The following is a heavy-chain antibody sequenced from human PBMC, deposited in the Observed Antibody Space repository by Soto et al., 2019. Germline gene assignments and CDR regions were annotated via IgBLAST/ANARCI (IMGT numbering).Heavy chain of an antibody. CDR1: GFTFSSYG. Sequence: QVQLVESGGGVVQPGRSLRLSCAASGFTFSSYGMHWVRQAPGKGLEWVAVIWYDGSNKYYADSVKGRFTISRDNSNNALYLQMNSLRAEDTAVYYCARAREHDAFDIWGQGTMVTVSS. V-gene: IGHV3-33*01. D-gene: IGHD1-26*01. CDR3: ARAREHDAFDI. CDR2: IWYDGSNK. J-gene: IGHJ3*02.